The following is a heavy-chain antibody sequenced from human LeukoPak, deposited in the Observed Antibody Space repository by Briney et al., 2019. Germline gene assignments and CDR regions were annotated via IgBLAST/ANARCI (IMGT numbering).Heavy chain of an antibody. CDR1: GGTFSSYA. J-gene: IGHJ6*03. V-gene: IGHV1-69*13. Sequence: SVKVSCKASGGTFSSYAISWVRQAPGQGLEWMGGVIPIFGTANYAQKFQGRVTITADESTSTAYMELSSLRSEDTAVYYFARGPPEAGAGTSPYYNYYRAVWGKGTTVTVSS. CDR3: ARGPPEAGAGTSPYYNYYRAV. CDR2: VIPIFGTA. D-gene: IGHD6-19*01.